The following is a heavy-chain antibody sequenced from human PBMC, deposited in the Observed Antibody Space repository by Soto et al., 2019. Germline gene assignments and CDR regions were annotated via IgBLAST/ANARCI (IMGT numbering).Heavy chain of an antibody. CDR3: ARPGAVVPAAIDYGMDV. J-gene: IGHJ6*02. D-gene: IGHD2-2*01. CDR2: IIPIFGTA. CDR1: GGTFSSYA. V-gene: IGHV1-69*13. Sequence: SVKASCKASGGTFSSYAISWVRQAPGQGLEWMGGIIPIFGTANYAQKFQGRVTITADESTSTAYMELSSLRSEDTAVYYCARPGAVVPAAIDYGMDVWGQGTTVTVSS.